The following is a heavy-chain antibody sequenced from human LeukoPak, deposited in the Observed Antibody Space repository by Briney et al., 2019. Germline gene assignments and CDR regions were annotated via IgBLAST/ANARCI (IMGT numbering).Heavy chain of an antibody. CDR1: GFTFSSYG. CDR3: AKASTTETAWSASDY. CDR2: ISYDGSNK. J-gene: IGHJ4*02. D-gene: IGHD4-17*01. Sequence: PGRSLRLSCAASGFTFSSYGMHWVRQAPGKGLEWVAVISYDGSNKYYADSVKGRFTISRDNSKNTLFLQMVSLRAEDTAVYYCAKASTTETAWSASDYWGQGTLVTVSS. V-gene: IGHV3-30*18.